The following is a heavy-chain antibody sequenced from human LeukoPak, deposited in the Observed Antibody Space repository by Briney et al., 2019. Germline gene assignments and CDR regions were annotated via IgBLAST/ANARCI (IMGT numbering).Heavy chain of an antibody. D-gene: IGHD6-19*01. CDR2: IYSDSTT. V-gene: IGHV3-66*01. CDR1: GFTVSSNY. Sequence: GGSLRLSCAASGFTVSSNYMSWVRQAPGEGLEWVSVIYSDSTTYYADSVKRRFTISRDISKNTLYLQMNSLRAEDTAVYYCARGPITPVAGFSDYWGQGTLVTVSS. CDR3: ARGPITPVAGFSDY. J-gene: IGHJ4*02.